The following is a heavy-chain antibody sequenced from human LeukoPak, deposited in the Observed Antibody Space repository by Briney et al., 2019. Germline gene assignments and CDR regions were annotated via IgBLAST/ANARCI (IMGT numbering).Heavy chain of an antibody. V-gene: IGHV4-59*01. CDR3: ARGGGQAVAGPVDY. CDR1: GGSISSYY. D-gene: IGHD6-19*01. CDR2: IYYSGTT. J-gene: IGHJ4*02. Sequence: SESLSLTCTVSGGSISSYYWSWIRQPPGKGLECIGYIYYSGTTNYNPSLKSRVTISVDTSKNQFSLKLSSVTAADTAVYYCARGGGQAVAGPVDYWGQGTLVTVSS.